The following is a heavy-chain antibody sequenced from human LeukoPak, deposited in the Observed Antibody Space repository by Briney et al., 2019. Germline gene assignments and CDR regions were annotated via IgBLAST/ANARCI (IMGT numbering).Heavy chain of an antibody. D-gene: IGHD3-9*01. Sequence: SQTLSLTCTVSGGSISSGSYYWGWIRQPAGKGLEWIGRIYTSGSTNYNPSLQSRVTISVDTSKDQFSLKLSSVTAADTAVYYCARAGGYDILTGYYKVGWFDPWGQGTLVTVSS. V-gene: IGHV4-61*02. J-gene: IGHJ5*02. CDR2: IYTSGST. CDR1: GGSISSGSYY. CDR3: ARAGGYDILTGYYKVGWFDP.